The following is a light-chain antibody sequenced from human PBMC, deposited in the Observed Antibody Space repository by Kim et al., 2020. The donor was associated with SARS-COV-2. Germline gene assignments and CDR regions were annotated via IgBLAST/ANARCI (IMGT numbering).Light chain of an antibody. J-gene: IGLJ2*01. CDR3: NSRDSSGNHVV. CDR2: GKN. Sequence: ALGQTVSITCQGDSLRRYYASWYQQKPGQAPVLVIYGKNNRPSGIPDRFSGPSSGNTASLTITGAQAEDEADYYCNSRDSSGNHVVFGGGTQLTVL. CDR1: SLRRYY. V-gene: IGLV3-19*01.